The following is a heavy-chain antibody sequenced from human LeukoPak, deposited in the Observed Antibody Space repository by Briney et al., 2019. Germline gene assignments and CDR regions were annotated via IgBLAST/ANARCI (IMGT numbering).Heavy chain of an antibody. V-gene: IGHV3-21*01. CDR1: GFTFSSYS. Sequence: GGALRLSCAASGFTFSSYSMNWVRQAPGKGLEWVSSISSSSSYIYYADSVKGRFTSSRDNAKNSLYLQMNSLRAADTAVYYCASTPSRDYYYGMDVWGQGTTVTVSS. D-gene: IGHD2-2*01. J-gene: IGHJ6*02. CDR2: ISSSSSYI. CDR3: ASTPSRDYYYGMDV.